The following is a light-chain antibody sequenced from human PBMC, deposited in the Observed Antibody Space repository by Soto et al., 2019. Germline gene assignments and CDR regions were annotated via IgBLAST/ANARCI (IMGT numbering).Light chain of an antibody. CDR2: AAS. Sequence: DIQMTQSPSSLSASIGDSVTITCRASQTIIGYLNWYQQKPGKAPRLLINAASNLQSGVPSRFRGSGSETDFTLTITSLQPEDFETYYCQQSYTTPRTLGQGTKVDIK. CDR3: QQSYTTPRT. CDR1: QTIIGY. J-gene: IGKJ1*01. V-gene: IGKV1-39*01.